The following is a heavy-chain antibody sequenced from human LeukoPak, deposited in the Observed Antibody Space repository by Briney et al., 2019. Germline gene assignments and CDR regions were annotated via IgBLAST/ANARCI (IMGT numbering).Heavy chain of an antibody. D-gene: IGHD1-26*01. CDR2: INSRVTTM. Sequence: PGGSLRLSCAASGFTFSSFQMNWVRQAPGKGLEWVSYINSRVTTMFYADSVKGRFTISRDNARNTLYLQMNSLRAEDTAVYYCAKAPVLVGATTNFDYWGQGTLVTVSS. CDR1: GFTFSSFQ. CDR3: AKAPVLVGATTNFDY. V-gene: IGHV3-48*03. J-gene: IGHJ4*02.